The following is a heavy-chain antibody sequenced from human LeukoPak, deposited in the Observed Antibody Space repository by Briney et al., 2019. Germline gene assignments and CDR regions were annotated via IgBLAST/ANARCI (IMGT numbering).Heavy chain of an antibody. CDR3: AREKSGSYYENFDY. J-gene: IGHJ4*02. CDR1: GGSISGSSYY. D-gene: IGHD3-10*01. CDR2: IYYSGST. V-gene: IGHV4-30-4*01. Sequence: PSETLSLTCTVSGGSISGSSYYWSWIRQPPGKGLEWIGYIYYSGSTYYNPSLKSRVTISLDTSKNHFSLKLSSVTAADTAVYYCAREKSGSYYENFDYWGQGTLVTVSS.